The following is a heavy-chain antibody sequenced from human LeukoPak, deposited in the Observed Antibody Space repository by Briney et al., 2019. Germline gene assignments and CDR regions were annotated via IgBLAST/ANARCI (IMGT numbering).Heavy chain of an antibody. D-gene: IGHD6-19*01. CDR2: INWNGGST. Sequence: GGSLRLSRAASGFRFDDHGMSWVRQAPGKGLEWVSGINWNGGSTGYADSVKGRFTISRDNAKNSLYLQMNGLRAEDTVLYYCAGGDRNGWYFYYWGQGILVTVSS. CDR3: AGGDRNGWYFYY. CDR1: GFRFDDHG. J-gene: IGHJ4*02. V-gene: IGHV3-20*04.